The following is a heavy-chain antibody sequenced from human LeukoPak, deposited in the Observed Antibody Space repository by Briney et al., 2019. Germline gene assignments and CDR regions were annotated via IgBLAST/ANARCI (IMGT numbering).Heavy chain of an antibody. D-gene: IGHD2-15*01. Sequence: SQTLSLTCAISGDSVSSNNAAWNWIRQSPSRGLEWLGRTYYRSKWYNDYAVSVKSRITINPDTSKNQFSLQLNSVTPEDTAVYYCARDFRRVVVAADENPYGAFDIWGQGTMVTVSS. J-gene: IGHJ3*02. V-gene: IGHV6-1*01. CDR3: ARDFRRVVVAADENPYGAFDI. CDR2: TYYRSKWYN. CDR1: GDSVSSNNAA.